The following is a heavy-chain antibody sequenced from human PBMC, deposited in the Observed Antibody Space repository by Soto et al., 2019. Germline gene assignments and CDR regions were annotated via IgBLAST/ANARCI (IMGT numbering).Heavy chain of an antibody. V-gene: IGHV3-33*01. J-gene: IGHJ3*02. Sequence: GGSLGLACAACGDSVNTYGLPWGSQAPGKGLEWLAVIWYDGSNKYYADSVKGRFTISRDNSKNTLYLQMNSLRAEDTAVYYCARGKVGYGGYLDAFDIWGQGTMFTVSS. CDR1: GDSVNTYG. D-gene: IGHD4-17*01. CDR3: ARGKVGYGGYLDAFDI. CDR2: IWYDGSNK.